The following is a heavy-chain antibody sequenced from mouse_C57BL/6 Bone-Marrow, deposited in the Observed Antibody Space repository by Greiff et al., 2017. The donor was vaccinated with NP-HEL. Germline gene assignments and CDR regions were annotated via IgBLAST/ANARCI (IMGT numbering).Heavy chain of an antibody. CDR2: IRNKANGYTT. CDR1: GFTFTDYY. V-gene: IGHV7-3*01. Sequence: EVQLVESGGGLVQPGGSLSLSCAASGFTFTDYYMSWVRQPPGKALEWLGFIRNKANGYTTEYSASVKGRFTISRDNSQSILYLQMNALRAEDSATYYCARYSYDTGTWHYAMDYWGQGTSVTVSS. D-gene: IGHD2-12*01. J-gene: IGHJ4*01. CDR3: ARYSYDTGTWHYAMDY.